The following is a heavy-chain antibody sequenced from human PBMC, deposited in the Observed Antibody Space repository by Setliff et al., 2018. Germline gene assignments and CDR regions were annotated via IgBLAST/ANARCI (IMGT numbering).Heavy chain of an antibody. CDR1: GFTFSRYW. J-gene: IGHJ4*02. CDR2: IKQDGSEK. D-gene: IGHD3-16*01. CDR3: ARGPTLIDS. V-gene: IGHV3-7*01. Sequence: LRLSCAASGFTFSRYWMSWVRQAPGKGLEWVANIKQDGSEKYYVDSVKGRFTVSRDNAKKSLYLQMNSLRAEDTAVYYCARGPTLIDSWGQGTLVTVSS.